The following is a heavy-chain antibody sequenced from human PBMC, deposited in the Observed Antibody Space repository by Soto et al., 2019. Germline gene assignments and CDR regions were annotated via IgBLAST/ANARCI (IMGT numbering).Heavy chain of an antibody. Sequence: PGGPRRPSCAAFGTTFNTSAMTWVPQAPGEALGRVAVITNVGGDTLTAHSVKARFPIFRANSKNTLIRQMISLRPGDPAIYYFEKGSGKSYPDSRVIDFWGQGTRVTVSS. V-gene: IGHV3-23*01. J-gene: IGHJ4*02. CDR2: ITNVGGDT. CDR1: GTTFNTSA. CDR3: EKGSGKSYPDSRVIDF. D-gene: IGHD1-26*01.